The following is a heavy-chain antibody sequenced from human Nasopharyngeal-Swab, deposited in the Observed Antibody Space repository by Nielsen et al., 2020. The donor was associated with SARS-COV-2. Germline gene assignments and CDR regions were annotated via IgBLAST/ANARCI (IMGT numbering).Heavy chain of an antibody. V-gene: IGHV3-21*01. J-gene: IGHJ4*02. CDR3: ARVGDCRSTSCYDY. CDR2: ISSSSSYI. Sequence: GESLKISCAASGFTFSSYSMNWVRQAPGKGLEWVSSISSSSSYIYYADSVKGRFTISRDNAKNSLYLQMNSLSAEDTAVYYWARVGDCRSTSCYDYWGQGTLVTVSS. D-gene: IGHD2-2*01. CDR1: GFTFSSYS.